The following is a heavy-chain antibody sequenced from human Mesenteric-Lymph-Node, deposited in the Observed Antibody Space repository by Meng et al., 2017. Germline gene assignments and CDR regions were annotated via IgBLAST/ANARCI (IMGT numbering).Heavy chain of an antibody. CDR1: GFTFSSYE. J-gene: IGHJ4*02. CDR3: ARFGVSGSGDIDC. Sequence: GGSLRLSCAASGFTFSSYEMNWVRQAPGKGLEWVSYISSSGSMISYADSVKGRFTISRDNAKNSLYLQMNSLRAEDTAVYYCARFGVSGSGDIDCWGQGTLVTVSS. CDR2: ISSSGSMI. V-gene: IGHV3-48*03. D-gene: IGHD2-15*01.